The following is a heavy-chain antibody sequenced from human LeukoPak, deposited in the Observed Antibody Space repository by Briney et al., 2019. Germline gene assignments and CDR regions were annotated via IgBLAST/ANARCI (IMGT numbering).Heavy chain of an antibody. J-gene: IGHJ4*02. CDR1: GGPISSYY. V-gene: IGHV4-59*01. CDR3: AICSGGSCYPATLDY. D-gene: IGHD2-15*01. Sequence: SETLSLTCTVSGGPISSYYWSWIRQPPGKGLEWIGYIYYSGSTNYNPSLKSRVTISVDTSKNQFSLKLSSVTAADTAVYYCAICSGGSCYPATLDYWGQGTLVTVSS. CDR2: IYYSGST.